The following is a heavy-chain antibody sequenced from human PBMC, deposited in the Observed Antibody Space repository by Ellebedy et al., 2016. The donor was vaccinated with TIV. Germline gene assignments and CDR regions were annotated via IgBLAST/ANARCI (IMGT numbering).Heavy chain of an antibody. CDR2: INPSGGST. Sequence: AASVKVSCKASGYTFTSYYMHWVRQAPGQGLEWMGIINPSGGSTSYAQKLQGRVTMTRDTSTSTVYMELSSLRSEDTAVYYCARGGTMVWGVITFYYYYGMDVWGQGTTVTVSS. D-gene: IGHD3-10*01. V-gene: IGHV1-46*04. J-gene: IGHJ6*02. CDR3: ARGGTMVWGVITFYYYYGMDV. CDR1: GYTFTSYY.